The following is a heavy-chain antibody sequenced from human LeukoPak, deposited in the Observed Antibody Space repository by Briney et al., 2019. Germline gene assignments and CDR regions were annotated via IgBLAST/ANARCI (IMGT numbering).Heavy chain of an antibody. J-gene: IGHJ5*02. V-gene: IGHV4-4*07. CDR1: GGSISSYY. Sequence: SETLSLTCTVSGGSISSYYWNWIRQPAGKGLEWIGRFYTSGSTNYNPSLKSRVTMSVDTSKNQFSLKLSSVTAADTAVYYFARDRGNYGDYAYNWFDPWGQGTLVTVSS. CDR2: FYTSGST. D-gene: IGHD4-17*01. CDR3: ARDRGNYGDYAYNWFDP.